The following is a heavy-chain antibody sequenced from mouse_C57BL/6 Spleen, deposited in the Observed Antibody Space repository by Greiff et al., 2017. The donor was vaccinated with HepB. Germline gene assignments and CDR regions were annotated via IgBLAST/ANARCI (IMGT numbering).Heavy chain of an antibody. V-gene: IGHV1-52*01. Sequence: QVQLQQPGAELVRPGSSVKLSCKASGYTFTSYWMHWVKQRPIQGLEWIGNIDPSDSEPHYNQKFKDKATLTVDKSSSTAYMQLSSLTSEDSAVYYCARRYDGYPYYFDCWGQGTTLTVSS. D-gene: IGHD2-3*01. CDR2: IDPSDSEP. J-gene: IGHJ2*01. CDR1: GYTFTSYW. CDR3: ARRYDGYPYYFDC.